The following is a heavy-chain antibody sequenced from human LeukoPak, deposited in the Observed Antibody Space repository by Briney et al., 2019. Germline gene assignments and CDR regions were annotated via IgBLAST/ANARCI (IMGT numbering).Heavy chain of an antibody. CDR2: IYYSGST. Sequence: SETLSLTCTVSGGSISSYYWSWVRQPPGKEPEWIGYIYYSGSTNYNPSLMSRVTISVDTSKNQFSLKLNSVTAADTAVYYCARAASGYYMDVWGNGTTVTVSS. J-gene: IGHJ6*03. CDR3: ARAASGYYMDV. CDR1: GGSISSYY. V-gene: IGHV4-59*01. D-gene: IGHD1-1*01.